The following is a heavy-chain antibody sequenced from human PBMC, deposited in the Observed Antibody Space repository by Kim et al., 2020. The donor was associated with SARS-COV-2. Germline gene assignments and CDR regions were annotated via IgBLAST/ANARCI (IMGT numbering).Heavy chain of an antibody. CDR3: ARDAPRFINYDYGDYEPYYYYYGMDV. V-gene: IGHV3-48*04. D-gene: IGHD4-17*01. CDR2: ISSSSSTI. Sequence: GGSLRLSCAASGFTFSSYSMNWVRQAPGKGLEWVSYISSSSSTIYYADSVKGRFTISRDNAKNSLYLQMNSLRAEDTAVYYCARDAPRFINYDYGDYEPYYYYYGMDVWGQGTTVTVSS. J-gene: IGHJ6*02. CDR1: GFTFSSYS.